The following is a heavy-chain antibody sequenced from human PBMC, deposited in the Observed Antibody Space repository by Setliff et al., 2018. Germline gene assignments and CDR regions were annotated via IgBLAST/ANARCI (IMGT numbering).Heavy chain of an antibody. CDR1: GFSFSNYA. CDR3: AKVYRDYGNSVDAFDV. Sequence: PGGSLRLSCAGSGFSFSNYAMSWVRQAPGMGLDWVSSFRGGGGPTYYADSVKGRFTISRDISKNTVYLQMNSLRVEDTAVYFCAKVYRDYGNSVDAFDVWGQGTMVT. J-gene: IGHJ3*01. V-gene: IGHV3-23*01. D-gene: IGHD4-17*01. CDR2: FRGGGGPT.